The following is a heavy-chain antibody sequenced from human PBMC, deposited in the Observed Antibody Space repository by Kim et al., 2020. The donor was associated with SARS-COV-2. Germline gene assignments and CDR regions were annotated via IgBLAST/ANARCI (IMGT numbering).Heavy chain of an antibody. V-gene: IGHV4-34*01. CDR2: INHSGST. CDR3: ARGERRRGSMVVVPAAIGEPFDY. J-gene: IGHJ4*02. CDR1: GGSFSGYY. D-gene: IGHD2-2*02. Sequence: SETLSLTCAVYGGSFSGYYWSWIRQPPGKGLEWIGEINHSGSTNYNPSLKSRVTISVDTSKNQFSLKLSSVTAADTAVYYCARGERRRGSMVVVPAAIGEPFDYWGQGTLVTVSS.